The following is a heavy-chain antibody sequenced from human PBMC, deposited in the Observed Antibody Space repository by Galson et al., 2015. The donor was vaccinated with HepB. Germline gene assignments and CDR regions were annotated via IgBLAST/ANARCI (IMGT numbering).Heavy chain of an antibody. CDR3: VKGGWLAS. D-gene: IGHD5-24*01. V-gene: IGHV3-23*01. CDR1: GFTVSTSD. J-gene: IGHJ4*02. Sequence: LRLSCAASGFTVSTSDMSWVRQAPGQGLQWVLFIDGRDGRTYYADSVKGRFTISRDSFKNTMYLQMNSLRTEDTAIYYCVKGGWLASWGQGTLVTVSS. CDR2: IDGRDGRT.